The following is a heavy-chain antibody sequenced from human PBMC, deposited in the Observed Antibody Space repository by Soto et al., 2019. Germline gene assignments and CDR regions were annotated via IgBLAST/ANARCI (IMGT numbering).Heavy chain of an antibody. J-gene: IGHJ5*02. D-gene: IGHD3-3*01. CDR3: ARGQRFSDWFDP. V-gene: IGHV4-4*07. CDR1: GGTIIGYY. Sequence: PSETLSLTCIVSGGTIIGYYWTWSRQPAGKGLEWIGRIYSSGNTKYNPSLQSRVTMSLDTSNNQFSLRLTSVTAADTAVYYCARGQRFSDWFDPWGQGTLVTVSS. CDR2: IYSSGNT.